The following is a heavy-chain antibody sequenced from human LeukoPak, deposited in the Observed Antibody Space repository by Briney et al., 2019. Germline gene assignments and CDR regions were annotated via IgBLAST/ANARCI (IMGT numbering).Heavy chain of an antibody. CDR2: INPSDGST. D-gene: IGHD1-1*01. Sequence: ASVKVSCKASGYTFTTYYMHWVRQAPGQGPEWVGVINPSDGSTSYAQKFQGRVTMTRDTFTSTVYMDLSSLRSDDTAVYSCARHSLPGTTPFDLWGQGTLVTVSS. J-gene: IGHJ4*02. V-gene: IGHV1-46*01. CDR3: ARHSLPGTTPFDL. CDR1: GYTFTTYY.